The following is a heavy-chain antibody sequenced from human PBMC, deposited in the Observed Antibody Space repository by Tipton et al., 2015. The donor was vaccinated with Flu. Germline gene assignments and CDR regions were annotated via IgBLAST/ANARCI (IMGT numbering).Heavy chain of an antibody. CDR3: VRGMHV. V-gene: IGHV3-7*03. CDR1: GFTFSNYN. J-gene: IGHJ6*04. Sequence: SLRLSCAASGFTFSNYNMNWVRQAPGKGLEWVANIKQDGSVKYYVDSVKGRFTISRDNAKNSLYLQMNSLTAEDTAVYYCVRGMHVWGKGTTVTVSS. CDR2: IKQDGSVK.